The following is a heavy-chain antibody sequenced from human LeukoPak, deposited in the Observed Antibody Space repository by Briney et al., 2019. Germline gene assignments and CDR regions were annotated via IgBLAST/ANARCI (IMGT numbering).Heavy chain of an antibody. CDR1: GFTVSSNY. Sequence: GGSLRLSCAASGFTVSSNYMSWVRQAPGRGLEWVSAIYRGGGTFYADSVKGRFTISRDNSKNTLYLQMNSLRPEDTAVYYCAKDHGLVVPAAGFDYWGQGTLVTVSP. D-gene: IGHD2-2*01. J-gene: IGHJ4*02. CDR2: IYRGGGT. CDR3: AKDHGLVVPAAGFDY. V-gene: IGHV3-53*05.